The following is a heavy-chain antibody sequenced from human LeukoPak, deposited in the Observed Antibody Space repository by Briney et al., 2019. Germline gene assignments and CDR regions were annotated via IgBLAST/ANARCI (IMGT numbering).Heavy chain of an antibody. CDR3: ARHYGP. Sequence: YWGWXXXXPGKGLEWIGSIYDSGSTYYNPSLKSRVTISVDTSKNQLSLKLNSVTAADTAVYYCARHYGPWGQGTLVTVSS. V-gene: IGHV4-39*01. CDR2: IYDSGST. D-gene: IGHD3-10*01. CDR1: Y. J-gene: IGHJ5*02.